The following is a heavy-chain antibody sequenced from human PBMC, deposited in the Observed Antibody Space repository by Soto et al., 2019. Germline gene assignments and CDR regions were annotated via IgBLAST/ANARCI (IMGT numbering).Heavy chain of an antibody. J-gene: IGHJ5*02. CDR2: IYYSGST. CDR3: ATVGGVVDANCFGP. V-gene: IGHV4-39*01. Sequence: SETLSLTCTVSGDSVTRSRYYWGWIRQPPGKGLEWIGSIYYSGSTYYNPSLKSRITISIDTSKNQFSLNMNSMTAADTAVYYCATVGGVVDANCFGPWGQGTLVTVSS. D-gene: IGHD3-22*01. CDR1: GDSVTRSRYY.